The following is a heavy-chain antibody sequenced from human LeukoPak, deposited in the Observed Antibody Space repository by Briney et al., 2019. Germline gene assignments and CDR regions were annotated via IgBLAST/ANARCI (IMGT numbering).Heavy chain of an antibody. J-gene: IGHJ4*02. D-gene: IGHD4-17*01. CDR1: GGTFSSYT. CDR3: ASWYGDYGYYFDY. CDR2: IIPIFGTA. Sequence: SVKVSCKASGGTFSSYTISWVRQAPGQGLEWMGGIIPIFGTANYAQKFQGRVTITTDESTSTAYMELSSLRPEDTAVYYCASWYGDYGYYFDYWGQGTLVTVSS. V-gene: IGHV1-69*05.